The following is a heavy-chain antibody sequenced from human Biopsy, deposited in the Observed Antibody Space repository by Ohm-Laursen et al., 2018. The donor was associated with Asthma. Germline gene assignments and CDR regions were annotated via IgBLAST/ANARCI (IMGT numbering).Heavy chain of an antibody. V-gene: IGHV4-39*01. CDR3: VRGSSSWHHGPFHYYYGLDV. CDR1: SGSGGYMRSGNYY. J-gene: IGHJ6*02. Sequence: SQTLSLTCSLSSGSGGYMRSGNYYWGWIRQPPGKGLEWIGSIYYSGTTYYNPSLESRVTVSADTSKNQFSRKLTSATAADTAVYYCVRGSSSWHHGPFHYYYGLDVWGQGTTATVSS. CDR2: IYYSGTT. D-gene: IGHD6-13*01.